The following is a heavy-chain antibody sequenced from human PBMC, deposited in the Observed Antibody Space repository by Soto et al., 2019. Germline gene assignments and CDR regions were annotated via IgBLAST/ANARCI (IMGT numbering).Heavy chain of an antibody. Sequence: QITLTESGPTLVKPTQTLTLTCTCSGISHTNSGVGMSWIRQPPGKALEWLAVIYWDDAKHFSPSQKSRLTITKDTPKNQVVLTMTNMDSVDTATYFCSQMDFDLYGMDVWGQGTTVIVSS. CDR3: SQMDFDLYGMDV. J-gene: IGHJ6*02. CDR1: GISHTNSGVG. D-gene: IGHD3-9*01. CDR2: IYWDDAK. V-gene: IGHV2-5*02.